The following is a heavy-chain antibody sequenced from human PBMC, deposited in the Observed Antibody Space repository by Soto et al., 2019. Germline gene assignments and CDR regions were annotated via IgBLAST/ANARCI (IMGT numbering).Heavy chain of an antibody. Sequence: SGPTLVNPTQTLTLTCTFSGFSLSTSGVGVGWIRQPPGKALEWLALIYWDDDKRYSPSLKSRLTITKDTSKNQVVLTMTNMDPVDTATYYCAHTFNVVVVAAISFFHAFDIWGQWTIVIVSS. CDR3: AHTFNVVVVAAISFFHAFDI. V-gene: IGHV2-5*02. CDR2: IYWDDDK. J-gene: IGHJ3*02. CDR1: GFSLSTSGVG. D-gene: IGHD2-15*01.